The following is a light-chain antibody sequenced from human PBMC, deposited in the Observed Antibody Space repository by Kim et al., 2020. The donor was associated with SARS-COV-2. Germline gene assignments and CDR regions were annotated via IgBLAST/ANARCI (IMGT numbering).Light chain of an antibody. V-gene: IGLV3-1*01. CDR3: QAWDNTWV. J-gene: IGLJ3*02. CDR2: QDT. CDR1: KLGDKY. Sequence: SYELTQPPSVSVSPGQTVTITCSGDKLGDKYSSWYQQQPGQAPVLVIYQDTKWPSGIPERFAGSNSGNTATLTISGAQAMDEADYYCQAWDNTWVFGGGTQLTVL.